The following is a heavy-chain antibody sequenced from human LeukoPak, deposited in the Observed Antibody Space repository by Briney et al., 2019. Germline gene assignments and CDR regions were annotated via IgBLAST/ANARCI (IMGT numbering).Heavy chain of an antibody. CDR2: ITSNGDIT. Sequence: AGGSLRLSCSASGFTFSTYAMHWVRQAPGKALEYVSAITSNGDITYYADSVKGRFTISRDNSKNTLYLQMSSLTSEDTAVYYCVEDHSGCADYWGQGTLVTVSS. D-gene: IGHD6-19*01. J-gene: IGHJ4*02. CDR1: GFTFSTYA. CDR3: VEDHSGCADY. V-gene: IGHV3-64D*06.